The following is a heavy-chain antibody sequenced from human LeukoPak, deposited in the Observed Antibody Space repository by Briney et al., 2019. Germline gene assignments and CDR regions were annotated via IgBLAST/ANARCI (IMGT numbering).Heavy chain of an antibody. CDR3: AKSPWTPDTQYYFDY. J-gene: IGHJ4*02. D-gene: IGHD3/OR15-3a*01. V-gene: IGHV3-9*01. CDR1: GFTFDDYA. CDR2: ISWNSGSI. Sequence: PGRSLRLSCAASGFTFDDYAMHWVRQAPGKGLEWVSGISWNSGSIGYADSVKGRFTISRDNAKNSLYLQMNSLRAEDTALYYCAKSPWTPDTQYYFDYWGQGTLVTVSS.